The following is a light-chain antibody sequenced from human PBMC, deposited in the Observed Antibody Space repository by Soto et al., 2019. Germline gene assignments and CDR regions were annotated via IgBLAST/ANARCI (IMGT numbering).Light chain of an antibody. Sequence: QSALAQPSSVSGSRGQSITISCTGTSTDVGGYNYVSWYQHHSGKAPKLLIYEVTNRPSGISDRFSGSKSVNTASLTISGLQAEDESDYYCGSYSSTDTPFVFGTGTKVTVL. J-gene: IGLJ1*01. CDR1: STDVGGYNY. V-gene: IGLV2-14*01. CDR3: GSYSSTDTPFV. CDR2: EVT.